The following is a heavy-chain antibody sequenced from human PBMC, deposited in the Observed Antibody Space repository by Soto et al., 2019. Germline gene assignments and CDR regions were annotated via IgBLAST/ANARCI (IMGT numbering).Heavy chain of an antibody. CDR1: GFSIHTSYF. V-gene: IGHV4-38-2*01. J-gene: IGHJ4*02. CDR2: ISHSGRA. CDR3: ARGRSFRLGGVPLDS. D-gene: IGHD3-16*02. Sequence: SETLSRTCGVSGFSIHTSYFWGWIRQPPGKGLEWIGLISHSGRAISHPSFASRATISLDTTNNAFSLTLKSVTAADTAVYYCARGRSFRLGGVPLDSWGQGTLVIVSS.